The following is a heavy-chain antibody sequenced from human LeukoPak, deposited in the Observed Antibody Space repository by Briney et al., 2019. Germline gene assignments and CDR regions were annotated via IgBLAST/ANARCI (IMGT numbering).Heavy chain of an antibody. CDR3: ARRHRITMVRGVIIR. J-gene: IGHJ4*02. D-gene: IGHD3-10*01. Sequence: SETLSLTCTVSGGSISSSSYYWGWIRQPPGKGLEWIGSIYYSGSTYYNPSLKSRVTISVDTSKNQFSLKLSSVTAADTAVYYCARRHRITMVRGVIIRWGQGTLVTVSS. CDR1: GGSISSSSYY. CDR2: IYYSGST. V-gene: IGHV4-39*07.